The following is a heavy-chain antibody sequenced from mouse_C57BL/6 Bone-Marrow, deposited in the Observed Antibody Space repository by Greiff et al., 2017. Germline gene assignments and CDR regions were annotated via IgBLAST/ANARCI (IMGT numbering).Heavy chain of an antibody. CDR1: GFTFSSYG. V-gene: IGHV5-6*01. D-gene: IGHD1-1*01. J-gene: IGHJ2*01. CDR3: ARQKTTVVDY. Sequence: EVQRVESGGDLVKPGGSLKLSCAASGFTFSSYGMSWVRQTPDKRLEWVATISSGGSYTYYPDSVKGRFTISRDNAKNTLYLQMSSLKSEDTAMYYCARQKTTVVDYWGQGTTLTVSS. CDR2: ISSGGSYT.